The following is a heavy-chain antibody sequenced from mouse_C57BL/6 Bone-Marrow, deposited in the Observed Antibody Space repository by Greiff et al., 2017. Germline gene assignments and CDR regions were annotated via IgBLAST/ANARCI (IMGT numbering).Heavy chain of an antibody. CDR3: ARELGRRYYAMDY. CDR2: IYPRSGNT. D-gene: IGHD4-1*01. J-gene: IGHJ4*01. V-gene: IGHV1-81*01. CDR1: GYTFTSYG. Sequence: QVQLQQSGAELARPGASVKLSCKASGYTFTSYGISWVKQRTGQGLEWIGEIYPRSGNTYYNEKFKGKATLTADKSSSTAYMELRSLTSEDSAVYFCARELGRRYYAMDYWGLGTSVTVSS.